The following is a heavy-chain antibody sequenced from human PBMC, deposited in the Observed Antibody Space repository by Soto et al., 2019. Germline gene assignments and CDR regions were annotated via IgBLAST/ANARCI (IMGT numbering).Heavy chain of an antibody. CDR3: ALLRYCSSTSCYSY. CDR1: GFTFSDFY. J-gene: IGHJ4*02. D-gene: IGHD2-2*02. Sequence: GGSLRLSCAASGFTFSDFYMSWVRQAPGKGLEWVSCISSSGSTIYYADSVKGRFTISRDNAKNSLYLQMNSLRAEDTAVYYCALLRYCSSTSCYSYWGQGTLVTVSS. V-gene: IGHV3-11*01. CDR2: ISSSGSTI.